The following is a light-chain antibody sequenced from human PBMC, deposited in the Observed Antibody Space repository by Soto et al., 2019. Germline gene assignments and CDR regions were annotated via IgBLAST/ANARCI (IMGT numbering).Light chain of an antibody. CDR1: QSISSW. J-gene: IGKJ1*01. CDR2: DAS. V-gene: IGKV1-5*01. CDR3: QHYNTYPWT. Sequence: MRVDQGGCSMITKVGDRVTITCRASQSISSWLAWYQQKPGKAPKLLIFDASHLERGVPSRFSGSGSGTEFTLTISILQPDDFATYYCQHYNTYPWTFGQGTKVDIK.